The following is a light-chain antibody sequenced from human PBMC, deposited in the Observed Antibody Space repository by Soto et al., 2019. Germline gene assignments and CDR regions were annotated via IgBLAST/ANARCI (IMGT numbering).Light chain of an antibody. Sequence: QSVLTQPPSVSEAPRQRVTISCSGSSSNVGNNAVNWYQQLPGTAPKLLIYYDDLLPSGVSDRFSGSKSGTSASLAISGLQSEDEADYYCAVWDDSLNGVVFGGGTKVTVL. J-gene: IGLJ2*01. V-gene: IGLV1-36*01. CDR1: SSNVGNNA. CDR3: AVWDDSLNGVV. CDR2: YDD.